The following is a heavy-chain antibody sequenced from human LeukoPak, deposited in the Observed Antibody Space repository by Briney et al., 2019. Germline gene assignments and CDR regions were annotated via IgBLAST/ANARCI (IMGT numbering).Heavy chain of an antibody. CDR3: ARDRTRDCSGGSCYRHYFDY. D-gene: IGHD2-15*01. CDR2: IWYDGSNK. Sequence: QPGGSLRLSCAVSGFTFSSYGMHWVRQAPGKGLEWVAVIWYDGSNKYCADSVRGRFTISRDNSKNTLYLLMNSLRAEDSAVYYCARDRTRDCSGGSCYRHYFDYWGQGTLVSVSS. V-gene: IGHV3-33*01. J-gene: IGHJ4*02. CDR1: GFTFSSYG.